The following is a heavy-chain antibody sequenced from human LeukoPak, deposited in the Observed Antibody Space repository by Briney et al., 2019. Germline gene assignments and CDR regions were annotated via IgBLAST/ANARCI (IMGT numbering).Heavy chain of an antibody. V-gene: IGHV4-59*01. CDR1: GGSISSYY. J-gene: IGHJ4*02. CDR2: IYYSGST. CDR3: ARERGSYRIDY. D-gene: IGHD3-16*02. Sequence: PSETLSLTCTVSGGSISSYYWSWIRQPPGKGLEWIGYIYYSGSTNYNPSLKSRVTISVDTSKNQFSLKLSSVTAADTAVYYCARERGSYRIDYWGQGTLVTVSS.